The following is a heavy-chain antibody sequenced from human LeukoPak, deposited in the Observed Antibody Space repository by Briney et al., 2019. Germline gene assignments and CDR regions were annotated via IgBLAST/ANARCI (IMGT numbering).Heavy chain of an antibody. D-gene: IGHD4/OR15-4a*01. J-gene: IGHJ4*02. V-gene: IGHV3-11*01. CDR2: IGGSGAPI. CDR3: ARDRRPSVYGGLDN. Sequence: PGGSLRLSCTASGFTFSGHHMSWIRQAPGKGLEWVSYIGGSGAPIQYADSVKGRFTVSRDNADNSLFLQMDSLRAEDTAIYYCARDRRPSVYGGLDNWGQGTLVTVSS. CDR1: GFTFSGHH.